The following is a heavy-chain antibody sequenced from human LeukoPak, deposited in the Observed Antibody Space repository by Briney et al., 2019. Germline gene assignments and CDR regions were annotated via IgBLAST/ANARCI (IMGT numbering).Heavy chain of an antibody. V-gene: IGHV4-39*07. CDR3: ARSGSSSWYQISEADY. J-gene: IGHJ4*02. CDR2: IYYSGST. CDR1: GGSISSSSYY. Sequence: SETLSLTCTVSGGSISSSSYYWGWIRQPPGKGLEWTGSIYYSGSTYYNPSLKSRVTISVDTSKNQFSLKLSSVTAADTAVYYCARSGSSSWYQISEADYWGQGTLVTVSS. D-gene: IGHD6-13*01.